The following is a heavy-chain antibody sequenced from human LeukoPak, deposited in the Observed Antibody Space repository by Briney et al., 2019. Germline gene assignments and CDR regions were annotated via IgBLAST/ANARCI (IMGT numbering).Heavy chain of an antibody. CDR1: GGFGSDYK. J-gene: IGHJ3*02. Sequence: SETLSLTCTVPGGFGSDYKWNWIRQPPGKGLEWIGYIYSSGATNYNPSLKSRVTLSIDTSKNQFSLTLSSVIAADTAVYYCAREWSAFDIWGQGTMVTVSS. D-gene: IGHD2-8*01. CDR3: AREWSAFDI. V-gene: IGHV4-4*08. CDR2: IYSSGAT.